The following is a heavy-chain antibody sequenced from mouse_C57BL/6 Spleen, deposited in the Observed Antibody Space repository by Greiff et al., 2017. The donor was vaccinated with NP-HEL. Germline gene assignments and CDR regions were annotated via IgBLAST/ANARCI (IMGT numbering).Heavy chain of an antibody. V-gene: IGHV5-4*01. D-gene: IGHD4-1*01. Sequence: EVQGVESGGGLVKPGGSLKLSCAASGFTFSSYAMSWVRQTPEKRLEWVATISDGGSYTYYPDNVKGRFTISRDNAKNNLYLQMSHLKSEDTAMYYCARDRGTGTHFDYWGQGTTLTVSS. CDR3: ARDRGTGTHFDY. CDR2: ISDGGSYT. CDR1: GFTFSSYA. J-gene: IGHJ2*01.